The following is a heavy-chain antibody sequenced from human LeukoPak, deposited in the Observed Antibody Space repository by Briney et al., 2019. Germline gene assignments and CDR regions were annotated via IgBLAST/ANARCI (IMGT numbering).Heavy chain of an antibody. D-gene: IGHD4-17*01. Sequence: GGSLRLSCAASGFTFSSYEMNRVRQAAGKGVGWVSYISSGGSTIYCADSVNGRFTTTRDNAKNSLYLQMNSLSAEDTAVYYCARELHDYGDYAPKFNYYGMDVWGKGTTVTVSS. CDR1: GFTFSSYE. CDR3: ARELHDYGDYAPKFNYYGMDV. CDR2: ISSGGSTI. J-gene: IGHJ6*04. V-gene: IGHV3-48*03.